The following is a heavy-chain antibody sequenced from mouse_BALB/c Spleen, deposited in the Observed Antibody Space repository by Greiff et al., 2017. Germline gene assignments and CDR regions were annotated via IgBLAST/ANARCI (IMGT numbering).Heavy chain of an antibody. D-gene: IGHD2-4*01. CDR3: AREGDDYDGRFNYYAMDY. V-gene: IGHV5-6-3*01. Sequence: EVHLVESGGGLVQPGGSLKLSCAASGFTFSSYGMSWVRQTPDKRLELVATINSNGGSTYYPDSVKGRFTISRDNAKNTLYLQMSSLKSEDTAMYYCAREGDDYDGRFNYYAMDYWGQGTSVTVSS. CDR2: INSNGGST. CDR1: GFTFSSYG. J-gene: IGHJ4*01.